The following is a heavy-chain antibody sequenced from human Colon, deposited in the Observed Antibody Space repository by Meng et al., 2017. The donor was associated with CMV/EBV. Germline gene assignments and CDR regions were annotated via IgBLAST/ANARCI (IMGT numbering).Heavy chain of an antibody. CDR2: ISGSGGST. J-gene: IGHJ4*02. CDR1: GFTFSSSY. Sequence: GESLKISCAASGFTFSSSYMYWVRQAPGKGLEWVSVISGSGGSTNHADSVKGRFTISRDNSKNTSYLQMNSLRAEDTAVYYCAPPPGRYQLLFVVGYFDYGGQGTLVTVSS. CDR3: APPPGRYQLLFVVGYFDY. D-gene: IGHD2-2*01. V-gene: IGHV3-23*01.